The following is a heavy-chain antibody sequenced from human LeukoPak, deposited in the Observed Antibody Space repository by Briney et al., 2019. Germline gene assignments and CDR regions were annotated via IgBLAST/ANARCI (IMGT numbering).Heavy chain of an antibody. J-gene: IGHJ3*02. CDR3: ARGGWSAFDI. Sequence: SETLSLTCTVSGGSISSYYWSWIRQPPGKGLEWIGYIYYSGTTNYNPYLKSRVTTSVDTSKNQFSMKLRSVTAADTAVYYCARGGWSAFDIWGQGTMVTVSS. V-gene: IGHV4-59*01. D-gene: IGHD3-10*01. CDR1: GGSISSYY. CDR2: IYYSGTT.